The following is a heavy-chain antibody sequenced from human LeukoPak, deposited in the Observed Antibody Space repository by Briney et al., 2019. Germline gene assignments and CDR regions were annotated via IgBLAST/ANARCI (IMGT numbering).Heavy chain of an antibody. Sequence: AGGSLRLSCAASGFTFSSYWMHWVRQAPGKGLVWVSRINSDGSSTSYADSVKGRFTISRDNAKNTLYLQMNSLRAEDTAVYYCARVVGPSPKKYYFDYWGQGTLVTVSS. D-gene: IGHD2-15*01. CDR2: INSDGSST. J-gene: IGHJ4*02. V-gene: IGHV3-74*01. CDR1: GFTFSSYW. CDR3: ARVVGPSPKKYYFDY.